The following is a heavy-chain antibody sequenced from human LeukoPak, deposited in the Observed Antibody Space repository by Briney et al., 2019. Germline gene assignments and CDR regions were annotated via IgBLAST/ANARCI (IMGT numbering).Heavy chain of an antibody. CDR3: VRDRGYCSGGTCYALWDY. V-gene: IGHV3-74*01. D-gene: IGHD2-15*01. J-gene: IGHJ4*02. CDR2: ISSDGSST. CDR1: GFTFSSYR. Sequence: GGSLRLSCGASGFTFSSYRMHWVRQAPGKGPVWVSRISSDGSSTSYADSVKGRFTISRDNAKNSLYLQMNSLRAEDTAMYYCVRDRGYCSGGTCYALWDYWGQGTLVTVSS.